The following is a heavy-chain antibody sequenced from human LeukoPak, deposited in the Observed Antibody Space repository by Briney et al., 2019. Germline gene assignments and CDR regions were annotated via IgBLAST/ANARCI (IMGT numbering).Heavy chain of an antibody. CDR1: GGTFGSYA. CDR3: ATADYYNSSGYYYAFHV. J-gene: IGHJ3*01. V-gene: IGHV1-69*06. CDR2: IIPIFDTS. D-gene: IGHD3-22*01. Sequence: SVKVSCKVSGGTFGSYAFNWVRQAPGQGFEWMGRIIPIFDTSDYAQKFQGRVTATADKSTSTAYMELSGLRSEDTAVYYCATADYYNSSGYYYAFHVWGQGTMVTVSS.